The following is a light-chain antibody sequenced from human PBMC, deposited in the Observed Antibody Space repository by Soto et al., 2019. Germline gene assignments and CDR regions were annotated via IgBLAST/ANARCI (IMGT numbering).Light chain of an antibody. CDR2: GAS. J-gene: IGKJ2*01. Sequence: EIVLTQSPGTPSLSPGEKATLSCRASQSVSSSYLAWYQQKPGQAPRLLIYGASSRATGIPDRFSGSGSGTDFTLTISRQEPEDYAVYYCQQYGSYFGQGTKVDIK. CDR1: QSVSSSY. CDR3: QQYGSY. V-gene: IGKV3-20*01.